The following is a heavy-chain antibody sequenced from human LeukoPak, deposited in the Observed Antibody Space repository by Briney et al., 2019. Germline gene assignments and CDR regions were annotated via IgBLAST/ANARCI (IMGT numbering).Heavy chain of an antibody. D-gene: IGHD2-21*02. V-gene: IGHV3-20*04. Sequence: PGGSLRLSCAASGFIFDNFGLIWVRQAPEKGLEWVSGINWNGASTGYADSVKGRFTNSRDNDKNSLYLQMNSLSAEDSAFYYCARAPTANYYYYYMDVWGKGTTVTVSS. CDR1: GFIFDNFG. CDR2: INWNGAST. J-gene: IGHJ6*03. CDR3: ARAPTANYYYYYMDV.